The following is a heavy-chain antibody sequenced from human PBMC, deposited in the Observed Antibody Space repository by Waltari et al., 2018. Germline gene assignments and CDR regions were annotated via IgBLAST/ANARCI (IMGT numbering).Heavy chain of an antibody. CDR1: GSTFSSYS. CDR3: AGRLGAFDI. V-gene: IGHV3-21*01. Sequence: EVQLVESGGGLVKPGGSLRLSCAASGSTFSSYSMNWVRQAPGKGLEWVSSISSSSSYIYYADSVKGRFTISRDNAKNSLYLQMNSLRAEDTAVYYCAGRLGAFDIWGQGTMVTVSS. J-gene: IGHJ3*02. CDR2: ISSSSSYI. D-gene: IGHD3-16*01.